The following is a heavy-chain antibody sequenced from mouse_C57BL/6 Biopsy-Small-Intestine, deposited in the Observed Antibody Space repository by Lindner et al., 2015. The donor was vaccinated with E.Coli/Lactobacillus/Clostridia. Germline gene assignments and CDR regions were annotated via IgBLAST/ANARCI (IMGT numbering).Heavy chain of an antibody. V-gene: IGHV1-53*01. CDR1: GYTFTNHW. CDR2: INPSNGGT. CDR3: ARLWAANWDDSY. Sequence: VQLQESGTELVKPGTSVKLSCKASGYTFTNHWMHWVKQRPGQGLEWIGNINPSNGGTQYNEKFKGKATLTVDTSSSTTYMELHSLTSEDSAVYFCARLWAANWDDSYWGQGTTLTVSS. D-gene: IGHD4-1*01. J-gene: IGHJ2*01.